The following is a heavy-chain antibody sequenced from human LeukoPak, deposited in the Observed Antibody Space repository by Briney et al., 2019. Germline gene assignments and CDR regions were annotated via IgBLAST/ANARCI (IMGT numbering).Heavy chain of an antibody. CDR3: ARAVNFYYYYMDV. D-gene: IGHD4-23*01. V-gene: IGHV4-34*01. CDR1: GGSFSGYH. CDR2: INHSGST. J-gene: IGHJ6*03. Sequence: PSETLYLTCAVYGGSFSGYHWSWIRQPPGKGLEWIGEINHSGSTNYNPSLKSRVTISVDTSKNQISLKVNSVTAADTAVYYCARAVNFYYYYMDVWGRGTTVTVSS.